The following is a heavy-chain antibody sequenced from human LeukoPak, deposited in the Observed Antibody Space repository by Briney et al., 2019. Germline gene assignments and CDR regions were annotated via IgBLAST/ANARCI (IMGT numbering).Heavy chain of an antibody. D-gene: IGHD2-15*01. V-gene: IGHV3-23*01. J-gene: IGHJ4*02. Sequence: GALRLSCAASGFTFSSSAMSWVRQAPGKGLEWVSAISNNGGYTYYADSVQGRFTISRDNSKSTLCLQMNSLRAEDTAVYYCAKQLGYCSDGSCYFPYWGQGTLVTVSS. CDR1: GFTFSSSA. CDR2: ISNNGGYT. CDR3: AKQLGYCSDGSCYFPY.